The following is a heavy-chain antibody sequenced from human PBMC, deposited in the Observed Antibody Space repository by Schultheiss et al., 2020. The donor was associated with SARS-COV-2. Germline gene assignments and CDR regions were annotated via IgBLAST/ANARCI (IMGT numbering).Heavy chain of an antibody. V-gene: IGHV1-58*01. CDR2: IVVGSGNT. Sequence: SVKVSCKASGFTFTSSAVQWVRQARGQRLEWIGWIVVGSGNTNYAQKFQERVTITRDMSTSTAYMELSSLRSEDTAVYYCARGEYSSSWYWPGYYYYYGMDVWGQGTTVTVSS. D-gene: IGHD6-13*01. CDR1: GFTFTSSA. J-gene: IGHJ6*02. CDR3: ARGEYSSSWYWPGYYYYYGMDV.